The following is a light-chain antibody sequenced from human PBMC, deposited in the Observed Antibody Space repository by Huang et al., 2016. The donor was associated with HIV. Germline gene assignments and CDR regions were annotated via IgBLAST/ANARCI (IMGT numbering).Light chain of an antibody. Sequence: EVVLTQSPDTLSLSPGERATLSCRASQSLGSGSLAWYQQKPGQAPRLLIYATSTRPTGSPDRFSGRGSGTDFYLTVTRLEPEDFAVYYCQRYGSSPPYTFGQGTKLEI. J-gene: IGKJ2*01. CDR2: ATS. CDR1: QSLGSGS. V-gene: IGKV3-20*01. CDR3: QRYGSSPPYT.